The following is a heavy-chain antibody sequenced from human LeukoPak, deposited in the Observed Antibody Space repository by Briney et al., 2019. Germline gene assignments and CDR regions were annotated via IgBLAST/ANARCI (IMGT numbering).Heavy chain of an antibody. CDR3: ARANPGSSWYYY. CDR2: INPNSGGT. V-gene: IGHV1-2*02. CDR1: GYTFTGYY. D-gene: IGHD6-13*01. J-gene: IGHJ4*02. Sequence: GASVKVSCKASGYTFTGYYMHWVRQPPGQGLEWMGWINPNSGGTNYAQKFQGRVTMSRDTSISTAYMELSRLRSDDTAVYYCARANPGSSWYYYWGQGTLVTVSS.